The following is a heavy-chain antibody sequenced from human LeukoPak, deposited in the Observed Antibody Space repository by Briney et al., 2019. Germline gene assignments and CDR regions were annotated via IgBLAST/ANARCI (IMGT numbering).Heavy chain of an antibody. CDR3: AKDREGSWFRDYFDY. D-gene: IGHD6-13*01. J-gene: IGHJ4*02. Sequence: PGGSLRLSCAASGFTFSPLGMNWVRQAPGRGLEWVSYISSGSSTTYYADSVKGRFTISRDNAKNSLYLQMNSLRAEDTAVYYCAKDREGSWFRDYFDYWGQGTLVTVSS. CDR2: ISSGSSTT. CDR1: GFTFSPLG. V-gene: IGHV3-48*04.